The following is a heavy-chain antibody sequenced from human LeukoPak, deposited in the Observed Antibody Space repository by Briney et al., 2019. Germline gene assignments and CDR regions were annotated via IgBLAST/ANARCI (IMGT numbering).Heavy chain of an antibody. V-gene: IGHV1-2*02. CDR1: GYTFTGYY. CDR3: ARGSLRYDGFDT. J-gene: IGHJ3*02. CDR2: INGNSGGT. D-gene: IGHD3-9*01. Sequence: GASVKVSCKASGYTFTGYYIHWVRQAPGQGLEWMGWINGNSGGTNYAQKFQGRVTMTRDTSISTAYMELSRVRSADTSVYYCARGSLRYDGFDTWGQGTMVTVSS.